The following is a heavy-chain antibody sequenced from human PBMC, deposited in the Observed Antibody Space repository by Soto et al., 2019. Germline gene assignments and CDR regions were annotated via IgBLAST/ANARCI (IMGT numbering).Heavy chain of an antibody. CDR2: INVANGNT. J-gene: IGHJ4*02. CDR3: ARDLGGWPDY. V-gene: IGHV1-3*01. CDR1: GYTFTDYT. Sequence: ASVKVSCKASGYTFTDYTMHWVRQAPGQRLEWMGWINVANGNTKYSQKFQGRVTITRDTSASTAYMELSSLRSEDTAVYYCARDLGGWPDYWGQGTLVTVSS. D-gene: IGHD2-15*01.